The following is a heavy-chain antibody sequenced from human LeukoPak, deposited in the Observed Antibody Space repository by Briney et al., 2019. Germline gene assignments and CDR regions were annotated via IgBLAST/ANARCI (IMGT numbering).Heavy chain of an antibody. CDR3: AKVPTAYPMEQWLVPWFDP. V-gene: IGHV3-23*01. CDR1: GFTFSSYA. Sequence: PGGSLRLSCAASGFTFSSYAMSWVRQAPGKGLEWVSAISGSGGSTYYADSVKGRFTISRDNSKNTLYLQMNSLRAEDTAVYYCAKVPTAYPMEQWLVPWFDPWGQGTLVTVSS. D-gene: IGHD6-19*01. J-gene: IGHJ5*02. CDR2: ISGSGGST.